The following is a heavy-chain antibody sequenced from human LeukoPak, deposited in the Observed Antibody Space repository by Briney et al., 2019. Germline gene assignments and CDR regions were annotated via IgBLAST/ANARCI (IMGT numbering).Heavy chain of an antibody. CDR2: IYPRDGST. Sequence: GAXVKVSCKASGYIFTSNYIHWVRQAPGQGLEWMGMIYPRDGSTSYAQRFQDRVTVTRDTSTSTVHMELSGLRSEDTAVYYCARDQEGFDYWGQGTQVTVSS. J-gene: IGHJ4*02. V-gene: IGHV1-46*01. CDR3: ARDQEGFDY. CDR1: GYIFTSNY.